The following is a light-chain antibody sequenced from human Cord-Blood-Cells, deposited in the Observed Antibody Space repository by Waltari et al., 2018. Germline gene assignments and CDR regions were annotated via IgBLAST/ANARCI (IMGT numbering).Light chain of an antibody. CDR1: SSDVGGYNY. Sequence: QSALTQPRSVSGSPGQSVTISCTGTSSDVGGYNYVSWYQQHPGKAPKLMIYDVSKRPSGVPDRFSGSTSGNTASLTISGLQAEDEADYYCCSYAGSYTGVFGGGTKLTVL. V-gene: IGLV2-11*01. J-gene: IGLJ3*02. CDR3: CSYAGSYTGV. CDR2: DVS.